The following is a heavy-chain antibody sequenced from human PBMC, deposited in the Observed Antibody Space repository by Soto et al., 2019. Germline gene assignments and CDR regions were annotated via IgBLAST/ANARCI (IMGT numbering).Heavy chain of an antibody. CDR3: ARIPVDTYMINWFDP. CDR1: GGSVSSGDYY. D-gene: IGHD5-18*01. Sequence: PSETLSLTCTVSGGSVSSGDYYWSWIRQPPGKGLEWIGYSYYSGSTNSIPSLKSRVSISLDTSKNQFSLRLTSVTAADKAVYYCARIPVDTYMINWFDPWGQGTLVTVSS. CDR2: SYYSGST. V-gene: IGHV4-61*08. J-gene: IGHJ5*02.